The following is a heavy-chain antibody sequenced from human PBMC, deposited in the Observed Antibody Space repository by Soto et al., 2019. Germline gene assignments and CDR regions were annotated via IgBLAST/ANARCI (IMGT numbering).Heavy chain of an antibody. Sequence: ASVKVSCKASGYTFTSYDINWVRQATGQGLEWMGWMNPNSGNTGYAQKFQGRVTITRNTSISTAYMELSSLRSEDTAVYYCARRLYYYDSSGYYPGPYFDYWGQGTLVTVSS. CDR3: ARRLYYYDSSGYYPGPYFDY. V-gene: IGHV1-8*01. CDR2: MNPNSGNT. CDR1: GYTFTSYD. J-gene: IGHJ4*02. D-gene: IGHD3-22*01.